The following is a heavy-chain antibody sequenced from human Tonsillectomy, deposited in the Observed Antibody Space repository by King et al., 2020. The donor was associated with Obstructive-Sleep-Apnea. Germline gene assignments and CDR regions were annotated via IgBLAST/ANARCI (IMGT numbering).Heavy chain of an antibody. Sequence: TLKESGPTLVKPTQTLTLTCTFSGFSLSTSGEGVGWIRQSPGKALEWLALIYWDDDKRYSPSLKSRLTITKDTSKNQVVLAMTNMDTVDTATYYCAHAYTVGHVDYWGQGTLVTVSS. J-gene: IGHJ4*02. CDR3: AHAYTVGHVDY. V-gene: IGHV2-5*02. D-gene: IGHD4-11*01. CDR2: IYWDDDK. CDR1: GFSLSTSGEG.